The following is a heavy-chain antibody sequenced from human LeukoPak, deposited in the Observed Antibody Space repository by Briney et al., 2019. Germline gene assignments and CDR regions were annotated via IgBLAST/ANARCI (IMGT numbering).Heavy chain of an antibody. V-gene: IGHV3-23*01. Sequence: PGGSLRLSCAASGFTFSSYAMSRVRQAPGKGLEWVSTIHGGGGGTYYADSVKGRFTISRDSSNNRVHLQMISLRAEDTAVYYCGMAYDTSGYYFFRLDYWGQGTLVTVSS. J-gene: IGHJ4*02. D-gene: IGHD3-22*01. CDR3: GMAYDTSGYYFFRLDY. CDR1: GFTFSSYA. CDR2: IHGGGGGT.